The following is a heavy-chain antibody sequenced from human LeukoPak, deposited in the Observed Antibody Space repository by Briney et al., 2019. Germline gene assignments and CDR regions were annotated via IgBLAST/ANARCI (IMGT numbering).Heavy chain of an antibody. J-gene: IGHJ6*04. V-gene: IGHV3-48*02. Sequence: PGGSLRLSCAASGSSLSTYVMNWVCPPLPRRLGWSSYITGNSATIYYTDSVRGRFTISRDNAKNSVYLEMNSLREEDTAVYYCARRAIWGKGSTVIVSS. CDR1: GSSLSTYV. CDR2: ITGNSATI. CDR3: ARRAI.